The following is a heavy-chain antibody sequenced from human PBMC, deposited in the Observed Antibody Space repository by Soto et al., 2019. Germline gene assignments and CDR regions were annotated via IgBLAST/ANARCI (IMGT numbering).Heavy chain of an antibody. Sequence: EVQLLESGGGLVQPGGSLRLSCAASGFTFSSYAMSWVRQAPGKGLEWVSAISGSGGSTYYADSVKGRFTISRDNSKNTLYLQMNSLRAEDTAVYYCAKDFLPYYYASGSPGARRYLYYFDYWGQGTLVTVSS. CDR1: GFTFSSYA. CDR2: ISGSGGST. CDR3: AKDFLPYYYASGSPGARRYLYYFDY. J-gene: IGHJ4*02. D-gene: IGHD3-10*01. V-gene: IGHV3-23*01.